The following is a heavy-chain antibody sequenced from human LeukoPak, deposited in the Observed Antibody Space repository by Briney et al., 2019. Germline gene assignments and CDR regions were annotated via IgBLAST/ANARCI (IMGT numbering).Heavy chain of an antibody. Sequence: ASVKVSCKASGYTFTDYDIHWVRRAPGQGLEWMGWIDPRSGGTRCTQKFQGRVTMTRDTSISTVYLDLSGLTFDDTALYYCATDNYGTLDYWGQGTLVTVSS. CDR1: GYTFTDYD. D-gene: IGHD3-16*01. CDR2: IDPRSGGT. V-gene: IGHV1-2*02. CDR3: ATDNYGTLDY. J-gene: IGHJ4*02.